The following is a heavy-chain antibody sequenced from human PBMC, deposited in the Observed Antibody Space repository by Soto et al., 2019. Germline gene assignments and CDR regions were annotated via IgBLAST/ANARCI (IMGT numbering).Heavy chain of an antibody. CDR1: GGSVGSGTTY. CDR2: IYYSGST. V-gene: IGHV4-61*01. D-gene: IGHD3-10*01. Sequence: KPSETLSLTCTVSGGSVGSGTTYWSWIRQPPGKGLEWIGHIYYSGSTNYNPSLESRVTISVDTSKNQFSLKLSSVTAADTAVYFCARDSGGSTYGTSYYYYGLDVWGQGTTVTVSS. CDR3: ARDSGGSTYGTSYYYYGLDV. J-gene: IGHJ6*02.